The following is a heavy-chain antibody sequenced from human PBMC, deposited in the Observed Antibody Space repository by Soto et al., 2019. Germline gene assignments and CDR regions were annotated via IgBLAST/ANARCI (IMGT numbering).Heavy chain of an antibody. CDR3: ARDRVGRGAADDYDY. D-gene: IGHD6-13*01. Sequence: ASVKVSCKASGYTFTGYYMHWVRQAPGQGREWMGWINPNSGGTNYAQKFQGRVTMTRDTSISTAYMELSRLRSDDTAVYYCARDRVGRGAADDYDYWGQGTLVTVSS. CDR1: GYTFTGYY. J-gene: IGHJ4*02. CDR2: INPNSGGT. V-gene: IGHV1-2*02.